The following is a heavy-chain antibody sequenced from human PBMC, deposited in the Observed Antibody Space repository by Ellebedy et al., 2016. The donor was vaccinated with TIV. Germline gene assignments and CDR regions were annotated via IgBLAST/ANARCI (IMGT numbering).Heavy chain of an antibody. V-gene: IGHV4-30-4*01. CDR2: IYHSGST. J-gene: IGHJ4*02. Sequence: MPSETLSLTCTVSGGSITSGDHYWSWIRQTPGKGLEWIGYIYHSGSTYYNPSLRSRVTIAVDTSKNQFSLKLKSVTAADTAVYYCARSRGLRPLESMYWGKGTLVIVSS. CDR3: ARSRGLRPLESMY. D-gene: IGHD3-3*01. CDR1: GGSITSGDHY.